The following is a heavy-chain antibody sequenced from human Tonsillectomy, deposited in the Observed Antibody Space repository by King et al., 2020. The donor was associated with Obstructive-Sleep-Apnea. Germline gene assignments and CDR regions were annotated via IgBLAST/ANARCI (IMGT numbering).Heavy chain of an antibody. J-gene: IGHJ4*02. Sequence: VQLQQSGPGLVKPSQTLSLTCAISGDSVSSTSAACNWIRQSPSRGLECLGRTYYRSTWYNDYAASVKSRITLNTDTSKNQFSLQLNSVTPEETAVYYCARGFVRGVPFDYWGQGTLVTVSS. CDR1: GDSVSSTSAA. D-gene: IGHD3-10*02. CDR3: ARGFVRGVPFDY. V-gene: IGHV6-1*01. CDR2: TYYRSTWYN.